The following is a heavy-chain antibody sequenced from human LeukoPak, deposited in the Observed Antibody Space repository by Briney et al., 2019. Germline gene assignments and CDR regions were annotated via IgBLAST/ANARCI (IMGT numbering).Heavy chain of an antibody. V-gene: IGHV4-39*01. J-gene: IGHJ6*02. CDR3: ARSSGPDYYGLDV. Sequence: PETLSLTCTVFDASFSSTNYWWVWIRQPPGKGLGWIGSIYYSGSTNINPSLKSRVTLFIDMSTKQFSLRLASMTAADTAVFYCARSSGPDYYGLDVWGQGTTVTVSS. CDR1: DASFSSTNYW. CDR2: IYYSGST. D-gene: IGHD6-19*01.